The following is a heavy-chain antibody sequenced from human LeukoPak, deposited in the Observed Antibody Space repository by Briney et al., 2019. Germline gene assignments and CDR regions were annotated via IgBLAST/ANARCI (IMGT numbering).Heavy chain of an antibody. CDR3: ARDYSSSWYPFDY. CDR2: ISGSSSTI. J-gene: IGHJ4*02. Sequence: GGSLRLSCAASGFTFSSYSMNWVRQAPGKGLEWISYISGSSSTIYYADSVKGRFTISRDNAKNSLYLQMNSLRAEDTAVYYCARDYSSSWYPFDYWGQGTLVTVSS. V-gene: IGHV3-48*01. D-gene: IGHD6-13*01. CDR1: GFTFSSYS.